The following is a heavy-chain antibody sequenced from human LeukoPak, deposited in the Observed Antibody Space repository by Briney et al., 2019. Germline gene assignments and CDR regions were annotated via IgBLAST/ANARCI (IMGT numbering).Heavy chain of an antibody. CDR3: ATKGRGGITMILYGMDV. CDR1: GYTLTELS. D-gene: IGHD3-22*01. Sequence: ASVKVSCKVSGYTLTELSMHWVRQAPGKGLEWMGGFEPEDGETIYAQKFQGRVTMTEDTSTDTAYMELSSLRSEDTAVYYCATKGRGGITMILYGMDVWGQGTTVTVSS. CDR2: FEPEDGET. J-gene: IGHJ6*02. V-gene: IGHV1-24*01.